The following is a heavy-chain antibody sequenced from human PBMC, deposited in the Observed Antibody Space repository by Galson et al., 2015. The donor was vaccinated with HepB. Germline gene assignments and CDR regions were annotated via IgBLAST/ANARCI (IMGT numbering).Heavy chain of an antibody. J-gene: IGHJ4*02. CDR3: AMLWGIAVAGTDPEPHSHDY. Sequence: SLRLSCAASGFTFSSYAMHWVRQAPGKGLEWVAVISYDGSNKYYADSVKGRFTISRDNSKNTLYLQMNSLRAEDTAVYYCAMLWGIAVAGTDPEPHSHDYWGQGTLVTVSS. V-gene: IGHV3-30*04. D-gene: IGHD6-19*01. CDR2: ISYDGSNK. CDR1: GFTFSSYA.